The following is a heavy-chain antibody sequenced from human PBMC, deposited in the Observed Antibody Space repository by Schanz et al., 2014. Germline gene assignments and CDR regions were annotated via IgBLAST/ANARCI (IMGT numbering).Heavy chain of an antibody. J-gene: IGHJ4*02. CDR2: VSRSTPDI. V-gene: IGHV3-48*01. CDR3: VRDSFFAFDY. Sequence: EVQLVESGGGLVQPGGSLRLSCTASGFTFSDYSMNWVRQAPGKGPEWVSYVSRSTPDIYYADSVKGRFTISRDNSKNTLYLQMNSLRAEDTAVYYCVRDSFFAFDYWGQGTLVTVSS. CDR1: GFTFSDYS. D-gene: IGHD3-3*01.